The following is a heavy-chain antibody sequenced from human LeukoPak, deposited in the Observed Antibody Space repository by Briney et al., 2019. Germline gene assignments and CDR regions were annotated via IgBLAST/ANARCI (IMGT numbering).Heavy chain of an antibody. J-gene: IGHJ4*02. CDR3: ARARPRYSSSWTFFDY. D-gene: IGHD6-13*01. Sequence: ASVTVSCTASGYTFTSYGISWVRQAPGQGLEWMGWISAYNGNTNYAQKLQGRVTMTTDTSTSTAYMELRSLRSDDTAVYYCARARPRYSSSWTFFDYWGQGTLVTVSS. CDR2: ISAYNGNT. V-gene: IGHV1-18*01. CDR1: GYTFTSYG.